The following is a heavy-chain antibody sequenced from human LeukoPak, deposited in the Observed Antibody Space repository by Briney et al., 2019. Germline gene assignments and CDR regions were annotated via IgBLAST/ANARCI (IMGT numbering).Heavy chain of an antibody. CDR1: GFTFSSYE. Sequence: GGSLRLSCAASGFTFSSYEMNWVRQAPGKGLEWVSYISSSSSYIYYADSVKGRFTISRDNAKSSLYLQMNSLRAEDTAVYYCARDWEQLVLDYYYYMDVWGKGTTVTVSS. CDR3: ARDWEQLVLDYYYYMDV. V-gene: IGHV3-21*05. CDR2: ISSSSSYI. J-gene: IGHJ6*03. D-gene: IGHD6-13*01.